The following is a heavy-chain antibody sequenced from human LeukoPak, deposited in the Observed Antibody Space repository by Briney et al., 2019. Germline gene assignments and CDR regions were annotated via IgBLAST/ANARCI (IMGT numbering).Heavy chain of an antibody. J-gene: IGHJ6*03. CDR3: VKASMGRNFYMDV. CDR1: GFSFSDYG. CDR2: ILYDGSNK. D-gene: IGHD3-10*01. V-gene: IGHV3-30*18. Sequence: GRSLRLSCAASGFSFSDYGMHWVRQAPGKGLEWVALILYDGSNKFYSDSVKGRFTISRDNSKNTLYLQLNSLRAEDTAVYNCVKASMGRNFYMDVWGKGTTVTVSS.